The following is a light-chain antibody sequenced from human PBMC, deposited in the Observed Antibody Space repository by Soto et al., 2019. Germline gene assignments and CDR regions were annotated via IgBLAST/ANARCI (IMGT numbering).Light chain of an antibody. CDR2: GAS. CDR3: QQYHNWWT. V-gene: IGKV3-15*01. Sequence: EIVMTQSPVTLSVSPGERATLSCRASQSLSSNLAWYQQKPGQAPRLLIYGASTRATGIPARFSGSGSGTEFTLTISSLQSEDFAVYYCQQYHNWWTFGQGTKVEIK. J-gene: IGKJ1*01. CDR1: QSLSSN.